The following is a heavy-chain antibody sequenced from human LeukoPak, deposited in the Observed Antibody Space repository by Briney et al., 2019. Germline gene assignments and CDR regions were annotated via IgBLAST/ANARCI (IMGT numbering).Heavy chain of an antibody. J-gene: IGHJ5*02. Sequence: ASVKVSCKASGYTFTSYYMHWVRQAPGQGGERMGIINPSGGSTSYAQKFQRRVTMTRDTSTSTVYMELSSLSSEDTAVYYCARVLSPEGYGSGSYWFDPWGQGTLVTVSS. CDR3: ARVLSPEGYGSGSYWFDP. CDR1: GYTFTSYY. D-gene: IGHD3-10*01. CDR2: INPSGGST. V-gene: IGHV1-46*01.